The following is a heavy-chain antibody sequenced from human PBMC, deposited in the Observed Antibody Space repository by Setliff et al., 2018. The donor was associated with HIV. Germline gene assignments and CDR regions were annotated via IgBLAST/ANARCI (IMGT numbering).Heavy chain of an antibody. CDR2: INPSGGST. CDR3: ARDHTYYGMDV. J-gene: IGHJ6*02. Sequence: ASVKVSCKASGYTFTSYYIHWVRQAPGQGLEWMGRINPSGGSTSYAQKFQGRVTMTRDTSTSTVYMELSSLRSEDTAMYYCARDHTYYGMDVWGQGTTVTVSS. CDR1: GYTFTSYY. V-gene: IGHV1-46*01.